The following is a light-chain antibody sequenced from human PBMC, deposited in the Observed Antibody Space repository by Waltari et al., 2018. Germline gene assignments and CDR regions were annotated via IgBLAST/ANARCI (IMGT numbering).Light chain of an antibody. J-gene: IGLJ1*01. V-gene: IGLV2-23*02. CDR1: STDLGTYKL. CDR2: EVS. CDR3: CSFAGSSTS. Sequence: QSALPQPASVSGSPGQSITIPCSNISTDLGTYKLVSWYQQRPGKAPKLVIYEVSERPSGVSNRFSGSKSGDTASLTISGLQAEDEADYYCCSFAGSSTSFGTGTTVTVL.